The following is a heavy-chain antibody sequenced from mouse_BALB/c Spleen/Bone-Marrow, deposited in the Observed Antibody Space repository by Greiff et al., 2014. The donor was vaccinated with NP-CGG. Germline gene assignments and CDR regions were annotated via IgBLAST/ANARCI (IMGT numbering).Heavy chain of an antibody. CDR2: IDPANGNT. CDR3: ARWEYYAMDY. D-gene: IGHD4-1*01. V-gene: IGHV14-3*02. CDR1: GFNIKDTY. Sequence: VQLQQSGAELVKPGASVKLSCTASGFNIKDTYMHWVKQRPEQGLEWIGRIDPANGNTKYDPKFQGKATITADTSSNTAYLQLSSLTSEDTTVYYCARWEYYAMDYWGQGTSVTVSS. J-gene: IGHJ4*01.